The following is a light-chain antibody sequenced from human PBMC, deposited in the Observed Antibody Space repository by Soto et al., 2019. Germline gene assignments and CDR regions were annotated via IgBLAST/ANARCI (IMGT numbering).Light chain of an antibody. CDR1: ISNIGKDT. J-gene: IGLJ3*02. V-gene: IGLV1-44*01. CDR2: NDD. CDR3: STWDDSLNGWV. Sequence: QSVLTQPPSVSGTPGLRVNISCSGGISNIGKDTVNWYQQLPGTAPKLLIFNDDKRPSGVPDRFSGSRSGTSASLAISGPQSDDEAVYFCSTWDDSLNGWVFGGGTKLTVL.